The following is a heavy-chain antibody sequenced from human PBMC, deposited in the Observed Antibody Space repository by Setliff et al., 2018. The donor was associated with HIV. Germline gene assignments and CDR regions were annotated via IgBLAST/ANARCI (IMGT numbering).Heavy chain of an antibody. CDR3: ARVETTVTSRLDY. CDR1: GFSISSGFF. D-gene: IGHD4-17*01. V-gene: IGHV4-38-2*01. CDR2: IYQSGTT. Sequence: SETLSLTCAASGFSISSGFFWGWVRQPPGKGLEWIGSIYQSGTTYYNPALKSRVTISVDTSKNQFSLRLTSVTAADTAVYFCARVETTVTSRLDYWGQGTLVTVSS. J-gene: IGHJ4*02.